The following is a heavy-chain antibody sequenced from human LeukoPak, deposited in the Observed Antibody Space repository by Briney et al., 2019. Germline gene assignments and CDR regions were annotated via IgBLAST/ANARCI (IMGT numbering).Heavy chain of an antibody. D-gene: IGHD1-26*01. CDR2: ISGSGGST. J-gene: IGHJ4*02. V-gene: IGHV3-23*01. Sequence: PGGSLRLSCAASGFTFSSYAMSWVRQAPGKGPEWVSAISGSGGSTYYADSVKGRFTISRDNAKNTVYLQMNSLRAEDTAVYYCARVQNEWQLLPGSDYWGQGTLVTVSS. CDR3: ARVQNEWQLLPGSDY. CDR1: GFTFSSYA.